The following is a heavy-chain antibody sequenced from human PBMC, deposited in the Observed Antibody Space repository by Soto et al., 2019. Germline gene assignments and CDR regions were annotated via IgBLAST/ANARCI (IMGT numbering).Heavy chain of an antibody. CDR2: IYYSGST. CDR1: GGSISSGDYY. V-gene: IGHV4-31*03. CDR3: ARYGSGSSFDY. J-gene: IGHJ4*02. D-gene: IGHD3-10*01. Sequence: QVQLQESGPGLVKPSQTLSLTCTVSGGSISSGDYYWSWIRQHPGKGLEWIGYIYYSGSTYYNPSLTSRVTISVDTSKNQFSLKLTSVTAADTAVYYCARYGSGSSFDYWGQGTLVTVSS.